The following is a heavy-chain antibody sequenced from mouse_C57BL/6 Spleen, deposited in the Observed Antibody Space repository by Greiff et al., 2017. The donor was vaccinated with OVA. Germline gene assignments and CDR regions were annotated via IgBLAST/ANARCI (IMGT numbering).Heavy chain of an antibody. V-gene: IGHV1-64*01. CDR3: ARANGDFPWVAY. Sequence: VQLQQPGAELVKPGASVKLSCKASGYTFTSSWMHWVKQRPGQGLEWIGMIHPNSGSTTYHEKLKSKATLTVDKSASTAYMQLSSLTSEDSAVYYCARANGDFPWVAYWGQGALVTVAA. J-gene: IGHJ3*01. CDR2: IHPNSGST. D-gene: IGHD4-1*01. CDR1: GYTFTSSW.